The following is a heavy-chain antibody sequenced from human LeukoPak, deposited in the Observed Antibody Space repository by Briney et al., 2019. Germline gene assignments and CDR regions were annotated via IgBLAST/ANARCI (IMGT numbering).Heavy chain of an antibody. V-gene: IGHV3-66*01. Sequence: GGSLRLSCAASGFTVSSNYMSWVRQAPGKGLEWVSVIYSGGSTYYADSVKGRFTISRDNSKNTLYLQMNSLRAEDTAVYYCARESSSSWHNWFDPWGQGTLVTVSS. CDR1: GFTVSSNY. CDR2: IYSGGST. D-gene: IGHD6-13*01. CDR3: ARESSSSWHNWFDP. J-gene: IGHJ5*02.